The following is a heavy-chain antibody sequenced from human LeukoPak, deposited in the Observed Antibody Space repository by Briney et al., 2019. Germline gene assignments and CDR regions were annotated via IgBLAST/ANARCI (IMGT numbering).Heavy chain of an antibody. D-gene: IGHD4-11*01. Sequence: GGSLRLSCAASGFTFSSYWMSWVRQAPGKGLEWVANIKQDGSEKYYVDSVKGRFTISRDNAKNTPYLQMNSLRAEDTAVYYCARARKTKQTNSNYDDWGQGTLVTAAS. CDR2: IKQDGSEK. V-gene: IGHV3-7*01. CDR1: GFTFSSYW. J-gene: IGHJ4*02. CDR3: ARARKTKQTNSNYDD.